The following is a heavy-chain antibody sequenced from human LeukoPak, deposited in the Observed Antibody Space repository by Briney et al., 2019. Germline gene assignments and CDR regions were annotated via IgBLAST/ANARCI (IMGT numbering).Heavy chain of an antibody. CDR3: ARGRPHGNDY. D-gene: IGHD4-23*01. CDR2: IASDGSST. CDR1: EFTFSSYW. J-gene: IGHJ4*02. V-gene: IGHV3-74*01. Sequence: PGGSLRLSCAASEFTFSSYWMHWVRQAPGKGLVWVSRIASDGSSTTYADSVKGRFSISRDNAKNTLYLQMNSLRVEDTAVYYCARGRPHGNDYWGQGTLVTVSS.